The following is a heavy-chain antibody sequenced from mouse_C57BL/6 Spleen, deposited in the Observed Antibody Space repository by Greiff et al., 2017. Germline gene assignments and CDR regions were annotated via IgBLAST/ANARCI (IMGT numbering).Heavy chain of an antibody. D-gene: IGHD4-1*01. J-gene: IGHJ3*01. Sequence: QVQLKESGAELVKPGASVKISCKASGYAFSSYWMNWVKQRPGKGLEWIGQIYPGDGDTNYNGKFKGKATLTADKSSSTAYMQLSSLTSEDSAVYFCARRWDSWFAYWGQGTLVTVSA. V-gene: IGHV1-80*01. CDR3: ARRWDSWFAY. CDR2: IYPGDGDT. CDR1: GYAFSSYW.